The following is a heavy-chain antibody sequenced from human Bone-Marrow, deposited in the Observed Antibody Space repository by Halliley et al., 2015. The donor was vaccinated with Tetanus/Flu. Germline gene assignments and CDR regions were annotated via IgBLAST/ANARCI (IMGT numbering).Heavy chain of an antibody. D-gene: IGHD6-6*01. Sequence: KSEGCTTSDGDSVQGRFAISGDNAKNSVSLQMNSLRGEATAVYYCAREYSGSSDYYYYGMDVWGQGTTVTVSS. V-gene: IGHV3-74*01. CDR3: AREYSGSSDYYYYGMDV. CDR2: KSEGCTT. J-gene: IGHJ6*02.